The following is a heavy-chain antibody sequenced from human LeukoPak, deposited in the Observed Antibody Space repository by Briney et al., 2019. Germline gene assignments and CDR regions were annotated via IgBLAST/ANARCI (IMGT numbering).Heavy chain of an antibody. Sequence: GGSLRLSCAASGFTFSSYAMSWVRQAPGKGLEWVSAISGSGGSTYYADSVKGRFTISRDNSKNTLYLQMNSLRAEDTAVYYCAKFLPTHIVVANYYFDYWGQGALVTVSS. CDR3: AKFLPTHIVVANYYFDY. CDR1: GFTFSSYA. J-gene: IGHJ4*02. D-gene: IGHD2-21*01. CDR2: ISGSGGST. V-gene: IGHV3-23*01.